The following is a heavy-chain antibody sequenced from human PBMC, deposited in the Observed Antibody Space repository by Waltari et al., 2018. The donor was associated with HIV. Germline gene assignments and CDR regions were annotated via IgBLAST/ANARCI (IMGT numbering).Heavy chain of an antibody. CDR2: IDWDDDK. J-gene: IGHJ4*02. CDR3: ARTTYSSGEFDY. Sequence: QVTLRESGPALVKHTQTLTLTCTFSGFSLSTSGMCVSWIRQPPGKALEWLARIDWDDDKYYSTSLKTRLTISKDTSKNQVVLTMTNMDPVDTATYYCARTTYSSGEFDYWGQGTLVTVSS. D-gene: IGHD6-25*01. CDR1: GFSLSTSGMC. V-gene: IGHV2-70*15.